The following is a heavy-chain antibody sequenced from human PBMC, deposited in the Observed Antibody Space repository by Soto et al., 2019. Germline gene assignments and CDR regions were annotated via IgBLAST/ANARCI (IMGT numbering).Heavy chain of an antibody. CDR2: IIPIFGTA. J-gene: IGHJ5*02. Sequence: SVKVSCKASGGTFSSYAISWVRQAPGQGLEWMGGIIPIFGTANYAQKFQGRVTITADESTSTAYMELSSLRSEGTAVYYCARRGLHANWFDPWGQGTLVTVS. CDR3: ARRGLHANWFDP. D-gene: IGHD4-4*01. CDR1: GGTFSSYA. V-gene: IGHV1-69*13.